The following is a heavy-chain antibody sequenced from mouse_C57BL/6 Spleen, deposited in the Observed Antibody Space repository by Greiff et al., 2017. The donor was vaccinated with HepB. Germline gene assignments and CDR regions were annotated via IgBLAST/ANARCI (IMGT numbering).Heavy chain of an antibody. CDR2: INYDGSST. CDR1: GFTFSDYY. CDR3: ARDSIYYAMDY. V-gene: IGHV5-16*01. J-gene: IGHJ4*01. D-gene: IGHD2-10*02. Sequence: EVKVVESEGGLVQPGSSMKLSCTASGFTFSDYYMAWVRQVPEKGLEWVANINYDGSSTYYLDSLKSRFIISRDNAKNILYLQMSSLKSEDTATYYCARDSIYYAMDYWGQGTSVTVSS.